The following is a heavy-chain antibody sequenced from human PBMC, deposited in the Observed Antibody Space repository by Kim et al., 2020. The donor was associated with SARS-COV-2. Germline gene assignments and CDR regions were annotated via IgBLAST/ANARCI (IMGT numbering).Heavy chain of an antibody. D-gene: IGHD6-19*01. CDR3: ARDSSSGWYGEVDY. Sequence: AQKLQGRVTMTTDTSTSTAYMELRSLRSDDTAVYYCARDSSSGWYGEVDYWGQGTLVTVSS. V-gene: IGHV1-18*01. J-gene: IGHJ4*02.